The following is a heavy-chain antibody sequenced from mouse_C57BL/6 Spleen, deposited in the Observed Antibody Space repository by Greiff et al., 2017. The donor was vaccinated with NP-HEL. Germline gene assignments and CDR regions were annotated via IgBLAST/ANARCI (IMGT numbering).Heavy chain of an antibody. CDR1: GFNIKDYY. V-gene: IGHV14-2*01. CDR3: ASKWYYAMDY. CDR2: IDPEDGET. J-gene: IGHJ4*01. Sequence: VQLKESGAELVKPGASVKLSCTASGFNIKDYYMHWVKQRTEQGLEWIGRIDPEDGETKYAPKFQGKATLTADTSSNTAYLQLSSLTSEDTAVYYCASKWYYAMDYWGQGTSVTVSS.